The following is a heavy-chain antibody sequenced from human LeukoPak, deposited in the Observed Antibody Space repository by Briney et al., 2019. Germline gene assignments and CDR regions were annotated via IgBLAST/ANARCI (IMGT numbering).Heavy chain of an antibody. CDR2: IKTDGTST. Sequence: GGSLRLSCAASGFTFSSYWMHWVRQAPGKGLVWVSRIKTDGTSTTYADSVKGRFTISRDNAKNTLYLQMNSLRAEDTAVYYCAKAEYYYGSGSRGGFDYWGQGTLVTVSS. V-gene: IGHV3-74*01. CDR1: GFTFSSYW. CDR3: AKAEYYYGSGSRGGFDY. J-gene: IGHJ4*02. D-gene: IGHD3-10*01.